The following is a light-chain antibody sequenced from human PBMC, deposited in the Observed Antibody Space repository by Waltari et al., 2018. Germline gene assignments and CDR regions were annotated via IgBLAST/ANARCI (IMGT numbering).Light chain of an antibody. V-gene: IGKV1-8*01. CDR1: QHIAGY. Sequence: ATRMPQSPSPFPASTGDRVTISSRASQHIAGYVAWYQHKPGKAPKLLIYAASTLQSGVPSRFSGSGSGTDVTLTISCLQSEDFATYYCRQYYSDPLTFGGGTKVEIK. CDR2: AAS. CDR3: RQYYSDPLT. J-gene: IGKJ4*01.